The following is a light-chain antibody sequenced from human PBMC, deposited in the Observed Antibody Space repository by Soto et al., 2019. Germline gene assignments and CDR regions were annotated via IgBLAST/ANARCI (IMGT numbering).Light chain of an antibody. CDR1: QSVSSGY. CDR3: QQYGSSPQT. V-gene: IGKV3-20*01. J-gene: IGKJ1*01. CDR2: GAS. Sequence: ELVLTQSPGTLSLSPGERATLSCRASQSVSSGYLAWYPQKPGQAPRLLIYGASSRATGIPDRFSGSGSGTDFTLTISRLEPEDFAVYYCQQYGSSPQTFGQGTKVDNK.